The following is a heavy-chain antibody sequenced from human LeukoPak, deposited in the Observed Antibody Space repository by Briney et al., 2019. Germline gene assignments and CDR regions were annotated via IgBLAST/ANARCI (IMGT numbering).Heavy chain of an antibody. Sequence: SETLSLTCTVSGGSISSYYWSWIRQPPGKGLEWIGYIYTSGSTNYNPSLKSRVTISVDTSKNQFSLKLSSVTAADTAVYYCARSEQNSYYYDSSGYLDYWGQGTLVTVSS. J-gene: IGHJ4*02. CDR3: ARSEQNSYYYDSSGYLDY. CDR1: GGSISSYY. V-gene: IGHV4-4*09. CDR2: IYTSGST. D-gene: IGHD3-22*01.